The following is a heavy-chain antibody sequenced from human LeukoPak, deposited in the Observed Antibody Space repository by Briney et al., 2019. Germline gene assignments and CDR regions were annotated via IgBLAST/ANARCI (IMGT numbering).Heavy chain of an antibody. J-gene: IGHJ4*02. D-gene: IGHD3-10*01. CDR3: ARLVDYGSGSH. V-gene: IGHV4-39*01. CDR2: IYYTGST. CDR1: GFTFSSYG. Sequence: GSLRLSCAASGFTFSSYGMHWIRQPPGKGLEWIGSIYYTGSTYYNPSLKSRVTISVDTSKNQFSLKLRSVTAADTAVYYCARLVDYGSGSHWGQGTLVIVSS.